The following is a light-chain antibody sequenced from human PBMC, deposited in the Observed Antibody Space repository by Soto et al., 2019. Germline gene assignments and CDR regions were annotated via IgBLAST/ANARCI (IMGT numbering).Light chain of an antibody. CDR2: SNN. J-gene: IGLJ1*01. CDR3: HSYDSSLSGYV. Sequence: QLVLTQPPSVSGAPGQRVTISCTGSSSNIGAGYDVHWYQHLPGTAPKLLIHSNNNRPSGVPDRFSGSKSGTSASLAITGLQAEDEADYYCHSYDSSLSGYVFGTGTKLTVL. V-gene: IGLV1-40*01. CDR1: SSNIGAGYD.